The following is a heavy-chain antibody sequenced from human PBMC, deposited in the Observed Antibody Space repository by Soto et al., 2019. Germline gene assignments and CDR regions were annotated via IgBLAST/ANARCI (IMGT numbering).Heavy chain of an antibody. Sequence: EAQLVESGGGLVQPGGSLRLSCAASGFNFSPYWMHWVRQTPGKGLVWVSRINAEGNTIYADSVQGRFTISRDNAKNMLYLQMTSLRAEDTAVYFCARGSNTAFDPWGQGTLVTVSS. CDR3: ARGSNTAFDP. D-gene: IGHD2-21*02. V-gene: IGHV3-74*01. CDR2: INAEGNT. J-gene: IGHJ5*02. CDR1: GFNFSPYW.